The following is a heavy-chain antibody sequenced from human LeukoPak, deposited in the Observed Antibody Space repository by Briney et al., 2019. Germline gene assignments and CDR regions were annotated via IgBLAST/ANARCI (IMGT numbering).Heavy chain of an antibody. J-gene: IGHJ3*02. Sequence: PSETLSLTCTVSGGSISSYYWSWIRQPPGKGLEWIGYIYYSGSTNYNPSLKSRVTISVDTSKNQFSLKLSSVTAADTAVYYRARGYYYDSSGYFDAFDIWGQGTMVTVSS. CDR3: ARGYYYDSSGYFDAFDI. D-gene: IGHD3-22*01. V-gene: IGHV4-59*01. CDR1: GGSISSYY. CDR2: IYYSGST.